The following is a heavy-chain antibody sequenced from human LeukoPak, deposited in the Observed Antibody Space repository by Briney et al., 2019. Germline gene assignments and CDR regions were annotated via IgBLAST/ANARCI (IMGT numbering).Heavy chain of an antibody. Sequence: SETLSLTCAVYGGSFSGYYWSWIRQPPGKGPEWIGEINHSGSTNYNPSLKSRVTISVDPSKNQFSLKLSAVTAADTAVYYCARAQPKTYSSGWYALDYWGQGTLVTVSS. CDR1: GGSFSGYY. J-gene: IGHJ4*02. CDR2: INHSGST. V-gene: IGHV4-34*01. D-gene: IGHD6-19*01. CDR3: ARAQPKTYSSGWYALDY.